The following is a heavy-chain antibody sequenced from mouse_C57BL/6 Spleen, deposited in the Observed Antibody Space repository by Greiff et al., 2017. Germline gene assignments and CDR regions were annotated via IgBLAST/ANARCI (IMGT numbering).Heavy chain of an antibody. CDR3: ALYYGSSYGVDY. V-gene: IGHV1-18*01. CDR1: GYTFTDYN. CDR2: INPNNGGT. D-gene: IGHD1-1*01. Sequence: EVKLQQSGPELVKPGASVKIPCKASGYTFTDYNMDWVKQSHGKSLEWIGDINPNNGGTIYNQKFKGKATLTVDKSSSTAYMELRSLTSEDTAVYYCALYYGSSYGVDYWGQGTTLTVSS. J-gene: IGHJ2*01.